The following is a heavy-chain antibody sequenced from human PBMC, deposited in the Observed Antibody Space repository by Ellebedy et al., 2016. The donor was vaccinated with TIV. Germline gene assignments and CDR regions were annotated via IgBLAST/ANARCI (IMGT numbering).Heavy chain of an antibody. D-gene: IGHD2-21*02. Sequence: PGGSLRLSCAASGFTFSSYGMHWVRQAPGKGLEWVAVIWYDGSNKYYADSVKGRFTISRDNSKNTLYLQMNSLRDEDTAVYSCARDRVYCGGDRYISYSYYGMDVWGQGTTVTVSS. CDR1: GFTFSSYG. CDR2: IWYDGSNK. V-gene: IGHV3-33*01. J-gene: IGHJ6*02. CDR3: ARDRVYCGGDRYISYSYYGMDV.